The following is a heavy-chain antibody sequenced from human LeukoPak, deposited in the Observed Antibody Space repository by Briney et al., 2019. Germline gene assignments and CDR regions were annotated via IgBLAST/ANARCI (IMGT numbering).Heavy chain of an antibody. CDR3: ASPQITP. D-gene: IGHD3-16*01. CDR1: Y. J-gene: IGHJ5*02. CDR2: INHSGST. V-gene: IGHV4-34*01. Sequence: YWSWIRQPPGKGLEWIGEINHSGSTNYNPSLKSRVTISVDTSKNQFSLKLSSVTAADTAVYYCASPQITPWGQGTLVTVSS.